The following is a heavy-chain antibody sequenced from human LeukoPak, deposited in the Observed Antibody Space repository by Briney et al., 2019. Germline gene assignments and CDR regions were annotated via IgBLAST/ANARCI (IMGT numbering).Heavy chain of an antibody. V-gene: IGHV3-30*04. D-gene: IGHD5-12*01. J-gene: IGHJ5*02. CDR3: ARDVGGYAFDP. CDR1: GFPFISYT. CDR2: MSYDGSHK. Sequence: GRSLRLSCVASGFPFISYTMHWVRQAPGKGLEWVAVMSYDGSHKFHADSMKGRFTISRDNSKNTVYLQVNSLRAEDTAIYYCARDVGGYAFDPWGQGTLVTVSS.